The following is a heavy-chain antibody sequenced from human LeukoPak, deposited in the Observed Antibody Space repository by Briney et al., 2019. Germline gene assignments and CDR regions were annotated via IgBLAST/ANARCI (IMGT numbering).Heavy chain of an antibody. J-gene: IGHJ5*02. Sequence: ASVKVSCKASGYTFTGYYMHWVRQAPGQGLEWRGWINPNSGGTNYAQKFQGRVTMTRDTSISTAYMELSRLRSDDTAVYYCARAQQLVRGWFDPWGQGTLVTVSS. CDR1: GYTFTGYY. D-gene: IGHD6-6*01. CDR3: ARAQQLVRGWFDP. CDR2: INPNSGGT. V-gene: IGHV1-2*02.